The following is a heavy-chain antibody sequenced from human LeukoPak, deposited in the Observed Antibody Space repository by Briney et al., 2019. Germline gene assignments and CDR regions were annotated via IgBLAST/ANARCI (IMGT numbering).Heavy chain of an antibody. D-gene: IGHD3-22*01. V-gene: IGHV3-48*04. J-gene: IGHJ4*02. Sequence: PGGSLRLSCVASGFTFRRYWMSWVRQAPGKGLEWVSYISSSGSTIYYADSVKGRFTISRDNAKNSLYLQMNSLRAEDTAVYYCAREGYYYDSSGKLQGYYFDYWGQGTLVTVSS. CDR3: AREGYYYDSSGKLQGYYFDY. CDR1: GFTFRRYW. CDR2: ISSSGSTI.